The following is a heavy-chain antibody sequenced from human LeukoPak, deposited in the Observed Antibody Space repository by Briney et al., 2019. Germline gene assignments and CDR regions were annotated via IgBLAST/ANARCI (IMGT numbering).Heavy chain of an antibody. CDR2: IYYSGST. D-gene: IGHD3-22*01. J-gene: IGHJ6*03. Sequence: SETLSLTCTVSGGSISSYYWSWIRQPPGKGLEWIGYIYYSGSTNYNPSLKSRVAISVDTSKNQFSLKLSSVTAADTAVYYCARTYYYDSSGYRYMDVWGKGTTVTVSS. V-gene: IGHV4-59*01. CDR3: ARTYYYDSSGYRYMDV. CDR1: GGSISSYY.